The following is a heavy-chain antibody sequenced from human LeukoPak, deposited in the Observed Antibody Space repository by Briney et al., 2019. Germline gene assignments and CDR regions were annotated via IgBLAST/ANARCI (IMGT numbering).Heavy chain of an antibody. J-gene: IGHJ4*02. V-gene: IGHV5-10-1*01. Sequence: GESLRFSCKGSGYSFTSYWISWVRQMPGKGLEWMGRIDPSDSYTNYSTSFQGHVTISADKSISTAYLQWSSLKASDTAMYCCARHLRSSDPCDYWGQGTLVTVSS. CDR3: ARHLRSSDPCDY. CDR2: IDPSDSYT. D-gene: IGHD6-6*01. CDR1: GYSFTSYW.